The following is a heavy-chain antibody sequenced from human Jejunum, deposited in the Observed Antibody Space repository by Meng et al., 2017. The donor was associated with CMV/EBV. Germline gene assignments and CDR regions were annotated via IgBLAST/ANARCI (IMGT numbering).Heavy chain of an antibody. V-gene: IGHV1-2*02. CDR3: ARSYLGY. D-gene: IGHD2-21*01. CDR2: INPNSGDT. Sequence: KVSCKASGYTFTGYHMHWVRQAPGQGPEWMGWINPNSGDTNYAHKFQGRVTMARDTSITTAYMELSGLRSDDTAIYYCARSYLGYWGQGTLVTVSS. CDR1: GYTFTGYH. J-gene: IGHJ4*02.